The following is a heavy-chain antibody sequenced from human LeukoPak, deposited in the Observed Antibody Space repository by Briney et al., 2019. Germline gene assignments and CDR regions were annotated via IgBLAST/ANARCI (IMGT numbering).Heavy chain of an antibody. D-gene: IGHD2-2*01. CDR1: GFTLSSHA. J-gene: IGHJ4*02. V-gene: IGHV3-23*01. CDR2: ISGSGGGT. Sequence: GGSLRLSCAASGFTLSSHAMSWVRQAPGKGLEWVSGISGSGGGTFYAASVKGRFTISRDNSKNTLYLQMNSLRAEDTAVYYCAKDRYQLLPTFASWGQGTLVTVSS. CDR3: AKDRYQLLPTFAS.